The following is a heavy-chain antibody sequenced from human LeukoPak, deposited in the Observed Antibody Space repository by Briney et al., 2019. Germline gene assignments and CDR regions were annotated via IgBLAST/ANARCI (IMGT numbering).Heavy chain of an antibody. J-gene: IGHJ4*02. Sequence: GGSLRLSCAASGFTFSSYTMNWVRQAPGKGLEWVSSLSSSSSYIYYADSVKGRFTISRDNAKNSLYLQVNSLRAEDTAVYYCARGRGGSGPADYWGQGTLVTVSS. CDR1: GFTFSSYT. CDR3: ARGRGGSGPADY. CDR2: LSSSSSYI. D-gene: IGHD2-15*01. V-gene: IGHV3-21*01.